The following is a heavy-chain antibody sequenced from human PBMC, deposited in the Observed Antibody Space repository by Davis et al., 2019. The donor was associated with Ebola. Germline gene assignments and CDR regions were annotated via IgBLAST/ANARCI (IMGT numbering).Heavy chain of an antibody. Sequence: PGGSLRLSCAASGFTFSSYWMHWVRQAPGKGLEWVSRANSDGSTTGYGDSVKGRFTISRDNARNTLYLQMNSLRAEDTAVYYCSREVRGGFSPMYLWGTGTTVTVSS. CDR1: GFTFSSYW. J-gene: IGHJ6*04. V-gene: IGHV3-74*01. CDR3: SREVRGGFSPMYL. D-gene: IGHD5-18*01. CDR2: ANSDGSTT.